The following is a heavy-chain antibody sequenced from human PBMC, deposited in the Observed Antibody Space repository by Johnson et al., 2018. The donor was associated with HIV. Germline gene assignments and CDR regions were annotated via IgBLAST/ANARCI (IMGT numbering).Heavy chain of an antibody. CDR1: GFTFSSYA. J-gene: IGHJ3*02. V-gene: IGHV3-30*04. CDR3: AREMVAAKDAFDI. CDR2: ISYDGSNK. D-gene: IGHD2-15*01. Sequence: QVQLVESGGGVVQPGRSLRLSCAASGFTFSSYAMHWVRQAPGKGLEWVAVISYDGSNKYYADSVKGRFTISRDNGRGLVYLQMHSLTAADTAVYYCAREMVAAKDAFDIWGQGTMVTVSS.